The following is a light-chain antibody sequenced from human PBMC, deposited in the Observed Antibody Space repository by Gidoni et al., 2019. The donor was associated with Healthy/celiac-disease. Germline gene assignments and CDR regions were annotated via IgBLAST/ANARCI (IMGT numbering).Light chain of an antibody. Sequence: LVSTHSPGTLSLSPGERATLSCRASQSVSSSYLAWYQQKPGQAPRLLIYGASSRATGIPDRFSGSGSGTDFTLTISRLEPEYFAVYYCQQYGSSPSFGGGTKVEIK. J-gene: IGKJ4*01. V-gene: IGKV3-20*01. CDR2: GAS. CDR1: QSVSSSY. CDR3: QQYGSSPS.